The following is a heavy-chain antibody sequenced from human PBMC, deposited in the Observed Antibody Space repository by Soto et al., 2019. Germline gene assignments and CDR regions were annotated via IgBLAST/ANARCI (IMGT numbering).Heavy chain of an antibody. CDR2: IYYSGST. V-gene: IGHV4-39*01. D-gene: IGHD1-1*01. CDR3: ARHDWNGVDY. CDR1: GGSISRNSYY. J-gene: IGHJ4*02. Sequence: QMQLQESGPGLVKPSETLSLTCTVSGGSISRNSYYWGWIRQPPGKGLEWIGSIYYSGSTYYNPSLKIRVTLSVDTSKNQFSLMLSSVTAADTAVYYCARHDWNGVDYWGQGALVTVSS.